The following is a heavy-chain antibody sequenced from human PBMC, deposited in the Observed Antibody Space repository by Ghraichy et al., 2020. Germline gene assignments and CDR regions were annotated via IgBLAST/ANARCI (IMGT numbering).Heavy chain of an antibody. CDR1: GGSFSGYY. Sequence: SETLSLTCAVYGGSFSGYYWSWIRQPPGKGLEWIGEINHSGSTNYNPSLKSRVTISVDTSKNQFSLKLSSVTAADTAVYYCARGEHIVVVIAIPYDWYFDLWGRGTLVTVSS. CDR3: ARGEHIVVVIAIPYDWYFDL. J-gene: IGHJ2*01. D-gene: IGHD2-21*01. CDR2: INHSGST. V-gene: IGHV4-34*01.